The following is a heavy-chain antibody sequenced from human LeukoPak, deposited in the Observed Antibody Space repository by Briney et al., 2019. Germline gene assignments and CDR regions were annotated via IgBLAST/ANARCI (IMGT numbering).Heavy chain of an antibody. Sequence: ASVKVSCKASGYTFTGYYMHWVRQAPGQGLEWMGWINPNSGGTNYAQKFQGRVTMTRDTSISTAYMELSRLRSDDTAVYYCARGFFLYYYDNSGYSPYFDYWGQGTLVTVSS. CDR1: GYTFTGYY. J-gene: IGHJ4*02. V-gene: IGHV1-2*02. CDR2: INPNSGGT. D-gene: IGHD3-22*01. CDR3: ARGFFLYYYDNSGYSPYFDY.